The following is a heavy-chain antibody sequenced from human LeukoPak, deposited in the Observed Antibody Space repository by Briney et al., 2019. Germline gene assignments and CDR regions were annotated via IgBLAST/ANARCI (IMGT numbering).Heavy chain of an antibody. D-gene: IGHD1-1*01. J-gene: IGHJ4*02. CDR2: INSDGSST. V-gene: IGHV3-74*01. CDR3: ARSDFRTRIGDY. CDR1: GFTFSSYW. Sequence: SGGSLRLSCAASGFTFSSYWMHWVRQAPGKGLVWVSRINSDGSSTSYADSVKGRFTISRDNAKNTLYLQMNSLRAEDTAVYYCARSDFRTRIGDYWGQGTLVTVSS.